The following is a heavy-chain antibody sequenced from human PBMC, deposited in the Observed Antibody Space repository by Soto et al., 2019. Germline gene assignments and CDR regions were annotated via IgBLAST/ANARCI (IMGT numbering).Heavy chain of an antibody. J-gene: IGHJ3*02. CDR2: IIPIFGTA. CDR3: ARSRTSGDGGAFDI. Sequence: SVKVSCKASGGTFSSYAISWVRQAPGQGLEWMGGIIPIFGTANYAQKFQGRVTITADESTSTAYMELSSLRSEDTAVHYCARSRTSGDGGAFDIWGQGTMVTVSS. V-gene: IGHV1-69*13. CDR1: GGTFSSYA. D-gene: IGHD3-16*01.